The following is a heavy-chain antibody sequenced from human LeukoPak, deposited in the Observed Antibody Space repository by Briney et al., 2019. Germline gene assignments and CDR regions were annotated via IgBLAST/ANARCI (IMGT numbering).Heavy chain of an antibody. CDR3: ARVTYYYDSSGYSYLQSGAFDI. CDR2: INHSGST. V-gene: IGHV4-34*01. Sequence: PSETLSLTCAVYGGSFSGYYWSWIRQPPGKGLEWIGEINHSGSTNYNPSLKSRVTISVDTSKNQFSLKLSSVTAADTAVYYCARVTYYYDSSGYSYLQSGAFDIWGQGTTVTVSS. CDR1: GGSFSGYY. D-gene: IGHD3-22*01. J-gene: IGHJ3*02.